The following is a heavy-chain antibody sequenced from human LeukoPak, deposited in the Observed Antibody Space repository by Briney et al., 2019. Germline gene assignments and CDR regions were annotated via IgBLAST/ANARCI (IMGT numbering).Heavy chain of an antibody. V-gene: IGHV3-30*04. CDR2: MSHDGINK. D-gene: IGHD2-2*02. CDR1: GFTFSNYA. Sequence: GRSLRLSCAASGFTFSNYAFHWVRQAPGKGLEWVVVMSHDGINKYYRDSVKGRFTISRDISKSTLYLQMNSLRAEDTAVYYCARGYCTTTSCYIDYWGQGSLGTVSS. J-gene: IGHJ4*02. CDR3: ARGYCTTTSCYIDY.